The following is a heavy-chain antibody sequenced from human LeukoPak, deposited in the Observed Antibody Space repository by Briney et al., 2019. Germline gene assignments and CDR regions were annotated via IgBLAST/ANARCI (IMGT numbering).Heavy chain of an antibody. D-gene: IGHD2-15*01. V-gene: IGHV4-39*07. CDR1: GGSISSSSYY. J-gene: IGHJ4*02. CDR2: IYYSGST. CDR3: ARDGIMVAAYGFDY. Sequence: SETLSLTCTVSGGSISSSSYYWGWIRQPPGKGLEWIGSIYYSGSTYYNPSLKSRVTISVDTSKNQFSLKLSSVTAADTAVYYCARDGIMVAAYGFDYWGQGTLVTVSS.